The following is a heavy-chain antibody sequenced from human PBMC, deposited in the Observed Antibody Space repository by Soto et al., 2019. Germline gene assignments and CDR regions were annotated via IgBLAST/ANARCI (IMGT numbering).Heavy chain of an antibody. J-gene: IGHJ6*03. V-gene: IGHV3-33*01. D-gene: IGHD3-16*02. CDR1: GFTFSSYG. Sequence: GGSLRLSCAASGFTFSSYGMHWVRQAPGKGLEWVAVIWYDGSNKYYAESVKGRFTISRDNSKNKLYLQMNSLRAEDTALYYCSRDSALITFGGVIVSYYYYMDVWGKGTTVTVSS. CDR2: IWYDGSNK. CDR3: SRDSALITFGGVIVSYYYYMDV.